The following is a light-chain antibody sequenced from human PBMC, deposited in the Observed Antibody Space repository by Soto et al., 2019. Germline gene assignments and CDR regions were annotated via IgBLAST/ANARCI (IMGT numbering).Light chain of an antibody. CDR2: GSS. CDR1: QTVSGNY. V-gene: IGKV3-20*01. Sequence: EIVLTQSPGILSLSPGERATLSCRASQTVSGNYLAWYQQKPGQSPRLLIYGSSDRATGIPDRFSGSGSGTDFTRTIIRVEPEDFAVYYCQQYGSSPPYTFGQGTTLEI. J-gene: IGKJ2*01. CDR3: QQYGSSPPYT.